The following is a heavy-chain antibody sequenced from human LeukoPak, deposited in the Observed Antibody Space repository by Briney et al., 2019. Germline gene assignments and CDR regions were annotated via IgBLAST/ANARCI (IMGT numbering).Heavy chain of an antibody. CDR3: AKDIRATMTGSDAFDI. Sequence: GGSLRLSCAASGLTFSSYAMSWVRQAPGKGLEWVSAISGSGGSTYYADSVKGRFTISRDNSKNTLYLQMNSLRAEDTAVYYCAKDIRATMTGSDAFDIWGQGTMVTVSS. D-gene: IGHD3-9*01. J-gene: IGHJ3*02. V-gene: IGHV3-23*01. CDR1: GLTFSSYA. CDR2: ISGSGGST.